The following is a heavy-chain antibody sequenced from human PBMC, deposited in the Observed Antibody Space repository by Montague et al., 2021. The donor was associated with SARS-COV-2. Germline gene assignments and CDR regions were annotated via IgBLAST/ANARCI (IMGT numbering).Heavy chain of an antibody. CDR1: GDSITNSRYF. Sequence: SETLSLTCTVSGDSITNSRYFWGWIRQPPGKALEWIGCTYNNENTYYNPALERRALMSIDTSKNQLSLRLSSVIASDTAVYYCAVVVKYFFDNWGQGFLVTVSS. V-gene: IGHV4-39*01. J-gene: IGHJ4*02. D-gene: IGHD2-15*01. CDR2: TYNNENT. CDR3: AVVVKYFFDN.